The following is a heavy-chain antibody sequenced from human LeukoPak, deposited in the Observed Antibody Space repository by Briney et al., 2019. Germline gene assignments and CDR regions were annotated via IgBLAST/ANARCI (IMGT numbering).Heavy chain of an antibody. V-gene: IGHV4-34*01. Sequence: NPSETLSLTCAVYGGSFSDYFWSWIRQSPEKGLEWIGEINDSGSPKYSPSLKSRVTISMDTSKKQISLTLTSMTAADTALYFCARGTRRIQLWFPDAFDIWGQGTMVTVSS. D-gene: IGHD5-18*01. CDR1: GGSFSDYF. CDR3: ARGTRRIQLWFPDAFDI. CDR2: INDSGSP. J-gene: IGHJ3*02.